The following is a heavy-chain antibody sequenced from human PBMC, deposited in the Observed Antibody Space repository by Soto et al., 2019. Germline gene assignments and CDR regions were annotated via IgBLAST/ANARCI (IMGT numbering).Heavy chain of an antibody. CDR1: GGTFSTYA. Sequence: QVQLVQSGAEVKKPGSSVKVSCKASGGTFSTYAISWVRQAPGQGLEWMGGVIPILGTTNNAQKFQGRVTITADESTGTAYMELSCLRFEDMAVYFGARLVGTYYFTDMDVWGHGTTVTVSS. J-gene: IGHJ6*02. D-gene: IGHD1-26*01. V-gene: IGHV1-69*12. CDR3: ARLVGTYYFTDMDV. CDR2: VIPILGTT.